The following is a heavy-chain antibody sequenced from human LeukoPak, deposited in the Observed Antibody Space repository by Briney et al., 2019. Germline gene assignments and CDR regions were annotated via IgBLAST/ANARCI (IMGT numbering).Heavy chain of an antibody. CDR1: GFSFRTYS. D-gene: IGHD3-22*01. Sequence: GGSLRLSCAASGFSFRTYSTNWVRQAPGKGLEWVSSINSDSIWIYYADSVKGRFTISRDNSNNTLYLQKNSLRAEDTAVYYCAKAGDNSGNYGAFDIWGQGTMVTVSS. CDR3: AKAGDNSGNYGAFDI. J-gene: IGHJ3*02. CDR2: INSDSIWI. V-gene: IGHV3-23*05.